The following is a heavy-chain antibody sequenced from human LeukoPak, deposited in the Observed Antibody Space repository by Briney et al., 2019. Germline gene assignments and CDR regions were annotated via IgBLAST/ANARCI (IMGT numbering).Heavy chain of an antibody. CDR3: ARDLFRVNDY. Sequence: GGSLRLSCAASGFTFRWNWMSWVRQAPGRGLEWLANIKEDGGDTYYVDSVRGRFTISGDNAKNILYLEMSSLTAEDTAVYYCARDLFRVNDYWGQGTLVTVSS. D-gene: IGHD2-21*01. J-gene: IGHJ4*02. V-gene: IGHV3-7*05. CDR1: GFTFRWNW. CDR2: IKEDGGDT.